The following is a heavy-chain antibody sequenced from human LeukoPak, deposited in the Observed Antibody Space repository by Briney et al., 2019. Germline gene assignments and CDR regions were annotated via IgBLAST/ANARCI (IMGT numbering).Heavy chain of an antibody. CDR2: IYPGDSDT. J-gene: IGHJ3*02. D-gene: IGHD6-19*01. Sequence: GESLKISCKGSGYTFTTYWISWVRQMPGKGLEWMGIIYPGDSDTRNRPPFQGQVTISVDKSISTAYLQWSSLKASDTAMYYCARTRVAGTSGAFDIWGQRTMVTVSS. V-gene: IGHV5-51*01. CDR1: GYTFTTYW. CDR3: ARTRVAGTSGAFDI.